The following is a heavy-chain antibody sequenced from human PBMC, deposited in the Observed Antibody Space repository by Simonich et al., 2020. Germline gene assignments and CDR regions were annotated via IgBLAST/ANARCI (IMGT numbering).Heavy chain of an antibody. Sequence: EVQLVESGGGLIQPGGSLRLSCAASGFTVSSNSMSWVRQAPGKGLEWVSVIYSGGSTYYADSVKGRFTISRDNSKNTLYLQINSLRAEDTAVYYCARWTATGYYFDYWGQGTLVTVSS. V-gene: IGHV3-53*01. J-gene: IGHJ4*02. D-gene: IGHD1-1*01. CDR2: IYSGGST. CDR1: GFTVSSNS. CDR3: ARWTATGYYFDY.